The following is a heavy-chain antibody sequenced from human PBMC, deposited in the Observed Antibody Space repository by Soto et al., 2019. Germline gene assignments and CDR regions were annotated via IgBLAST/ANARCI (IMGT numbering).Heavy chain of an antibody. Sequence: SETLSLTCTVYGDSMRSFYWSWIRQPPGKGLEWIGNIYYSGSTNYNPSRKSRVTMSVDMSRNQVSLKLSSVTAADTAVYYCTRVGGYYADYPNFDYWGQGALVTV. CDR3: TRVGGYYADYPNFDY. CDR2: IYYSGST. D-gene: IGHD4-17*01. J-gene: IGHJ4*02. CDR1: GDSMRSFY. V-gene: IGHV4-59*12.